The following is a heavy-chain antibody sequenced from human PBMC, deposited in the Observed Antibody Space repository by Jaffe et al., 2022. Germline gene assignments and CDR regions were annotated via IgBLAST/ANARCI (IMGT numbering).Heavy chain of an antibody. CDR3: ARDDVYSGYA. V-gene: IGHV3-48*03. CDR1: GFTFSSYE. J-gene: IGHJ4*02. Sequence: EEQLVESGGGLVQPGGSLRLSCAASGFTFSSYEMNWVRQAPGKGLEWVSYISSSGNTKYYADSVKGRFTISRDNAKNSLYLQMNSLRAEDTAVYYCARDDVYSGYAWGQGTLVTVSS. D-gene: IGHD5-12*01. CDR2: ISSSGNTK.